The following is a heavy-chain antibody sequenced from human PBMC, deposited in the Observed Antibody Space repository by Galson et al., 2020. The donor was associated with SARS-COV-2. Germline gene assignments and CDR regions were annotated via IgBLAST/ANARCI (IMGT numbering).Heavy chain of an antibody. CDR2: INPNSRGT. CDR3: ARVSLSGSYCYYCMDV. V-gene: IGHV1-2*04. J-gene: IGHJ6*02. Sequence: ASVKVSCKASGYTFTGYYMHWVRQAPGQGLEWMGWINPNSRGTNYAQKFQGWVTRTRDTSISTAYMALSRLRSDDTAVYYCARVSLSGSYCYYCMDVWGQGTTVTVSS. CDR1: GYTFTGYY. D-gene: IGHD1-26*01.